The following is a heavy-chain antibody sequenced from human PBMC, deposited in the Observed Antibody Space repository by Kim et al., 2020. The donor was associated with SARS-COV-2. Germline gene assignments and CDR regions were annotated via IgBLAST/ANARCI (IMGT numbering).Heavy chain of an antibody. D-gene: IGHD3-10*01. J-gene: IGHJ6*02. Sequence: SETLSLTCAVYGGSFSGYYWSWIRQPPGKGLEWIGEINHSGSTNYNPSLKSRVTISVDTSKNQFSLKLSSVTAADTAVYYCARGPRLWVSRGMDVWGQGTTVTVSS. CDR3: ARGPRLWVSRGMDV. CDR1: GGSFSGYY. V-gene: IGHV4-34*01. CDR2: INHSGST.